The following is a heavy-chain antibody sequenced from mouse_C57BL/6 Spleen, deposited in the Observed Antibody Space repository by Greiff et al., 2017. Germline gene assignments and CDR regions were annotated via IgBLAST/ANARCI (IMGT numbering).Heavy chain of an antibody. D-gene: IGHD2-4*01. V-gene: IGHV5-12*01. CDR3: ARHAAYDYDPYAMDY. CDR1: GFTFSDYY. CDR2: ISNGGGST. Sequence: EVQVVESGGGLVQPGGSLKLSCAASGFTFSDYYMYWVRQTPEKRLEWVAYISNGGGSTYYPDTVKGRFTISRDNAKNTLYLQMSRLKSEDTAMYYCARHAAYDYDPYAMDYWGQGTSVTVSS. J-gene: IGHJ4*01.